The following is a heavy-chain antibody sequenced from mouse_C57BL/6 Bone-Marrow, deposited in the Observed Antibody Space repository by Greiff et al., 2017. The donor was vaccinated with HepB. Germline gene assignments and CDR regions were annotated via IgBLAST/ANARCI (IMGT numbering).Heavy chain of an antibody. CDR3: ARWRNYGSSYVDY. Sequence: VQVVESGAELAKPGASVKLSCKASGYTFTSYRMHWVKQRPGQGLEWIGYINPSSGYTKYNQKFKDKATLTADKSSSTAYMQLSSLTYEDSAVYYCARWRNYGSSYVDYWGQGTTLTVSS. CDR1: GYTFTSYR. CDR2: INPSSGYT. V-gene: IGHV1-7*01. D-gene: IGHD1-1*01. J-gene: IGHJ2*01.